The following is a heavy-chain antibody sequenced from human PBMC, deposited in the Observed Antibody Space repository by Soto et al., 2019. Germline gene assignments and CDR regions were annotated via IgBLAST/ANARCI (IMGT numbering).Heavy chain of an antibody. V-gene: IGHV3-48*01. CDR1: GFTCSSYS. CDR3: ARDNRYYDYIWGSYRPFDY. J-gene: IGHJ4*02. Sequence: EVQLVESGGGLVQPGVSLRLSCAASGFTCSSYSMNWVRQAPGKGLEWVSYISSSSSTIYYADSVKGRFTISRDNANNSLDLQMNSLRAEDTAVYYCARDNRYYDYIWGSYRPFDYWCQGTLVTVSS. CDR2: ISSSSSTI. D-gene: IGHD3-16*02.